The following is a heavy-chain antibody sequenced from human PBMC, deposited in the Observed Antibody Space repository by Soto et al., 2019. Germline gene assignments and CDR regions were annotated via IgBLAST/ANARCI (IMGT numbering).Heavy chain of an antibody. CDR2: INASVGGT. V-gene: IGHV1-46*01. Sequence: QVQLVQSGVEVKKPGASVMLSCKASGYIFTDYHMYWVRQAPGQGLEWVGTINASVGGTSYAKKFQGRVTMTRDTSTSTVYMELNSLRSEDTAVHYCARGRSSAFDIWGQGTMVTVSS. CDR3: ARGRSSAFDI. CDR1: GYIFTDYH. J-gene: IGHJ3*02.